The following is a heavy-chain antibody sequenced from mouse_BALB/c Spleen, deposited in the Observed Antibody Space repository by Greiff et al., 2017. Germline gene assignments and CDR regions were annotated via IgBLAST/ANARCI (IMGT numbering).Heavy chain of an antibody. CDR2: ISYSGST. J-gene: IGHJ4*01. CDR3: ARQAHYYGSSPYAMDY. Sequence: EVMLVESGPGLVKPSQSLSLTCTVTGYSITSDYAWNWIRQFPGNKLEWMGYISYSGSTSYNPSLKSRISITRDTSKNQFFLQLNSVTTEDTATYYCARQAHYYGSSPYAMDYWGQGTSVTVSS. CDR1: GYSITSDYA. D-gene: IGHD1-1*01. V-gene: IGHV3-2*02.